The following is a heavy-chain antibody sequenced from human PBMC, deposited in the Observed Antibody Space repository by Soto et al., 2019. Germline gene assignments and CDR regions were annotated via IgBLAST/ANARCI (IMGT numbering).Heavy chain of an antibody. CDR1: GGTFSSYA. J-gene: IGHJ6*02. Sequence: QVQLVQSGAEVKKPGSSVKVSCKASGGTFSSYAISWVRQAPGQGLEWMGGIIPIFGTANYAQKFQGRVTITADKSTSTAYMELSSLRSEDTAVYYCARVEQANYDYVWGSYRYAPFNYYYSGMDVWGQGTTVTVSS. CDR2: IIPIFGTA. D-gene: IGHD3-16*02. CDR3: ARVEQANYDYVWGSYRYAPFNYYYSGMDV. V-gene: IGHV1-69*06.